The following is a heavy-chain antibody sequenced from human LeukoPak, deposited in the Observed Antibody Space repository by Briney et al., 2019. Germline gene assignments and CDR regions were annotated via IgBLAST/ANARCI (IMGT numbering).Heavy chain of an antibody. CDR2: IYHSGST. Sequence: SETLSLTCTVSGYSISSGYYWGWIRQPPGKGLEWIGSIYHSGSTYYNPSPKSRVTISVDTSKNQFSLKLSSVTAADTAVYYCARVGRLWFGESIDYWGQGTLVTVSS. D-gene: IGHD3-10*01. J-gene: IGHJ4*02. CDR1: GYSISSGYY. V-gene: IGHV4-38-2*02. CDR3: ARVGRLWFGESIDY.